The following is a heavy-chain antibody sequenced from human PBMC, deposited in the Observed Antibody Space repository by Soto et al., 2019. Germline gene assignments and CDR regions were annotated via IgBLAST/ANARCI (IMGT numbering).Heavy chain of an antibody. J-gene: IGHJ6*02. CDR2: IKPTGGET. CDR3: AREGEMPYYYYGLDV. Sequence: ASVKVSCKASGYTITNYYMHWVRQAPGQGLEWMGIIKPTGGETTYAQKFLGRATMTTDTSTSTVYMDLRSLRSDDTAVYYCAREGEMPYYYYGLDVWGQGTTVTVSS. D-gene: IGHD3-16*01. CDR1: GYTITNYY. V-gene: IGHV1-46*01.